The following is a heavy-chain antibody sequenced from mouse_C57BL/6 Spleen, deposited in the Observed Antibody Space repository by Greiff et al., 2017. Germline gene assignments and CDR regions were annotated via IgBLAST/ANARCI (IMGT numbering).Heavy chain of an antibody. J-gene: IGHJ3*01. Sequence: QVQLQQPGAELVKPGASVKMSCKASGYTFTSYWITWVKQRPGQGLEWIGDIYPGSGSTNYNEKFKSKATLTVDTSSSTAYMQLSSLTSEDSAVYYCARPPIYYVSFAYWGQGTLGTVSA. CDR1: GYTFTSYW. D-gene: IGHD2-1*01. V-gene: IGHV1-55*01. CDR3: ARPPIYYVSFAY. CDR2: IYPGSGST.